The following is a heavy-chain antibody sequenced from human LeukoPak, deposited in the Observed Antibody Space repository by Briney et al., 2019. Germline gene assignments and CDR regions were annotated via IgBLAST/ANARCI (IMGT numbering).Heavy chain of an antibody. CDR2: ISNDGNNK. J-gene: IGHJ4*02. CDR3: AEPYYYGSGANYFDY. Sequence: PGRSLRLSCAASEFTFNSYGMHWVRQAPGKGLEWVAVISNDGNNKYYADSVKGRFTISRDNSKNTLFLQMNSLRAEDTAVYYCAEPYYYGSGANYFDYWGQGTLVTVSS. D-gene: IGHD3-10*01. V-gene: IGHV3-30*18. CDR1: EFTFNSYG.